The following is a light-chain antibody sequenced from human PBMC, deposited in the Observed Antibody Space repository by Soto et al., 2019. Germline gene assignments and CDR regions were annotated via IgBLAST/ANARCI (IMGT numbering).Light chain of an antibody. Sequence: EIVLTQSPGTLSLSPGERATLSCRSSQSVSSSYLAWYQQKPGQAPRLLIYGASSRATGIPDRFSGSRSGTEFTLTISSLQPDDFATYYCQHYNSYSEAFGQGTKVDIK. V-gene: IGKV3-20*01. CDR2: GAS. J-gene: IGKJ1*01. CDR3: QHYNSYSEA. CDR1: QSVSSSY.